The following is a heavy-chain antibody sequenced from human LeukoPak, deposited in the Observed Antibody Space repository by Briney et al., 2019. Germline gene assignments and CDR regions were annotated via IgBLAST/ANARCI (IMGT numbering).Heavy chain of an antibody. CDR3: AKGGITPS. V-gene: IGHV3-23*01. Sequence: GGSLRLSCAASGFTFSSYAMNWVRQAPGKGLEWVSGVSGSGAGTYYTDSVKGRFTISRDNSKNTLYLQMNSLRAEDTAVYYCAKGGITPSWGQGTLLTVSS. CDR1: GFTFSSYA. CDR2: VSGSGAGT. D-gene: IGHD3-10*01. J-gene: IGHJ5*02.